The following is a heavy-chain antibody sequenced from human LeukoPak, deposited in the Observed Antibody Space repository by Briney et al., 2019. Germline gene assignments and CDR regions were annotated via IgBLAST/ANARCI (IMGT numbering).Heavy chain of an antibody. CDR1: GGSISSYY. V-gene: IGHV4-34*01. CDR3: ARGRAFWSGYYYYYYGMDV. J-gene: IGHJ6*02. Sequence: SETLSLTCTVSGGSISSYYWSWIRQPPGKGLEWIGEINHSGSTNYNPSLKSRVTISVDTSKNQFSLKLSSVTAADTAVYYCARGRAFWSGYYYYYYGMDVWGQGTTVTVSS. CDR2: INHSGST. D-gene: IGHD3-3*01.